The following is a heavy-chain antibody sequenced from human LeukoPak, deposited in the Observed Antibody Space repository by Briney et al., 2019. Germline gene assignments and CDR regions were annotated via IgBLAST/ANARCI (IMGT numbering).Heavy chain of an antibody. Sequence: GGSLRLSCAASGFAFSSYAMSWVRQAPGKGLEWVSTISGSGDYTYYADSVKGRFTISRDNSKNALYLQMNSLRADDTAVYYCAKRGIAAAASFDYWGQGTLVTVSS. CDR3: AKRGIAAAASFDY. V-gene: IGHV3-23*01. CDR2: ISGSGDYT. CDR1: GFAFSSYA. J-gene: IGHJ4*02. D-gene: IGHD6-13*01.